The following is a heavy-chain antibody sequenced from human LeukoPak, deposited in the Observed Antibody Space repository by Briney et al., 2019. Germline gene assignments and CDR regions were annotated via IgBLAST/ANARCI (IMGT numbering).Heavy chain of an antibody. V-gene: IGHV1-2*02. D-gene: IGHD3-9*01. CDR3: ARALGILTGYQPMDV. CDR1: GYTFTGYY. Sequence: ASVKVSCKASGYTFTGYYMHWVRQAPGQGLEWMGWINPNSGGTNYAQKFQGRVTMTRDTSISTAYMELSRLRSDDTAVYYCARALGILTGYQPMDVWGKGTTVTVSS. J-gene: IGHJ6*03. CDR2: INPNSGGT.